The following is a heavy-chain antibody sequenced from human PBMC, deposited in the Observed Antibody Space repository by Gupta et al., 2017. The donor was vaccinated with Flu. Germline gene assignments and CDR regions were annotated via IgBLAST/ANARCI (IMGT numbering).Heavy chain of an antibody. CDR1: GFSFRVGV. CDR3: VDFIAGRLEY. J-gene: IGHJ1*01. D-gene: IGHD6-6*01. V-gene: IGHV3-23*01. Sequence: GFSFRVGVMTWVGQDPGKGLGWVSDISSGGDSTKYADSVKSRFTISRVNSKITRFLQMNSMRYEDTDVYYGVDFIAGRLEYWGQGTLVTVSS. CDR2: ISSGGDST.